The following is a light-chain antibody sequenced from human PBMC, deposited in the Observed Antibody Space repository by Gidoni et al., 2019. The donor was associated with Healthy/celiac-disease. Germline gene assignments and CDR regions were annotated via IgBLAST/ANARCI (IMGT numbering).Light chain of an antibody. CDR1: QSISSW. Sequence: DIQMTQSPSTLSASVGDRVTITCLASQSISSWLAWYQQKPGKAPKLLIYKASSLESGVPSRFSGSGSGTEFTLTISSLQPDDFSTYYCQQYNSYWTFXQXTKVEIK. J-gene: IGKJ1*01. CDR3: QQYNSYWT. CDR2: KAS. V-gene: IGKV1-5*03.